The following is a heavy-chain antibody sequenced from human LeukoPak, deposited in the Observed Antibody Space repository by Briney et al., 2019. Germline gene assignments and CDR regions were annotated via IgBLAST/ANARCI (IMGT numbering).Heavy chain of an antibody. CDR1: GFTFSTFG. CDR2: IQYDDSIE. J-gene: IGHJ4*03. Sequence: GGSLRLSCAASGFTFSTFGMNWVRQAPDKGLEWVAFIQYDDSIEYYADSVKGRFTISRDSSKNTLYLQMNSLSGDDTSVYYCAKDQGVVGSYDYWGHGTLVTVSS. CDR3: AKDQGVVGSYDY. D-gene: IGHD3-10*01. V-gene: IGHV3-30*02.